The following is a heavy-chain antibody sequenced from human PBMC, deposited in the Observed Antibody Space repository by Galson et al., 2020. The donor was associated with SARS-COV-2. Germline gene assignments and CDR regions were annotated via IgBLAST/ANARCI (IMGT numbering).Heavy chain of an antibody. CDR2: INHSGST. D-gene: IGHD3-3*01. CDR1: GGSFSGYY. J-gene: IGHJ5*02. CDR3: ARGAKRITIFGVVIKSATIQDNWFDP. V-gene: IGHV4-34*01. Sequence: SETLSLTCAVYGGSFSGYYWSWIRQPPGKGLEWIGEINHSGSTNYNPSLKSRVTISVDTSKNQFSLKLSSVTAADTAVYYCARGAKRITIFGVVIKSATIQDNWFDPWGQGTLVTVSS.